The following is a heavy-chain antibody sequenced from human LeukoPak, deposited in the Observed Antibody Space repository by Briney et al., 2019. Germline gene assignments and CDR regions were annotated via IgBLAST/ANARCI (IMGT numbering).Heavy chain of an antibody. J-gene: IGHJ4*02. D-gene: IGHD5-18*01. CDR2: IYHSGST. CDR3: ARDTAT. CDR1: GGSISSYY. V-gene: IGHV4-59*12. Sequence: PSETLSLTCTVSGGSISSYYWSWIRQPPGKGLEWIGYIYHSGSTYYNPSLKSRVTISVDRSKNQFSLKLSSVTAADTAVYYCARDTATWGQGTLVTVSS.